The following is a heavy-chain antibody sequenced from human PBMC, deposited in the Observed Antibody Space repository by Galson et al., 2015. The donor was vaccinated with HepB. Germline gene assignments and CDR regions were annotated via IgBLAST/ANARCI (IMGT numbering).Heavy chain of an antibody. Sequence: SVKVSCKASGGTFSSYAISWVRQAPGQGLEWMGGIIPIFGTANYAQKFQGRVTITADESTSTAYMELSSLGSEDTAVYYCARDGSIEGAFDTWGQGTMVTVSS. V-gene: IGHV1-69*13. J-gene: IGHJ3*02. D-gene: IGHD6-6*01. CDR1: GGTFSSYA. CDR2: IIPIFGTA. CDR3: ARDGSIEGAFDT.